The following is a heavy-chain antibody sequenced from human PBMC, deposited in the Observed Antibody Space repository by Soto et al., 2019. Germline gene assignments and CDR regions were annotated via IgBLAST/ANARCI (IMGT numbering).Heavy chain of an antibody. D-gene: IGHD5-12*01. CDR2: IYPGDSDT. Sequence: PGESLKISCKGSGYSFTSYWIGWVRQMPGKGLEWMGIIYPGDSDTRYSPSFQGQVTISADKSISTAYLQWSSLKASDTAMYYCARPGGVATISGASSATYGMDVWGQGTTVTVSS. CDR3: ARPGGVATISGASSATYGMDV. CDR1: GYSFTSYW. J-gene: IGHJ6*02. V-gene: IGHV5-51*01.